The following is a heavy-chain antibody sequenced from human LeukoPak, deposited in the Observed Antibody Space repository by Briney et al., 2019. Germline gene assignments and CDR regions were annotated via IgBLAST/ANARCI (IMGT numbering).Heavy chain of an antibody. D-gene: IGHD6-19*01. J-gene: IGHJ4*02. CDR3: ARGLAVAVPYYFDY. CDR1: GYTFTGYG. CDR2: ISAYNGNT. V-gene: IGHV1-18*01. Sequence: ASVKVSCKASGYTFTGYGISWVRQAPGQGLEWMGWISAYNGNTNYAQKLQGRVTMTTDTSTSTAYMELRSLRSDDTAVYYCARGLAVAVPYYFDYWGQGTLVTVSS.